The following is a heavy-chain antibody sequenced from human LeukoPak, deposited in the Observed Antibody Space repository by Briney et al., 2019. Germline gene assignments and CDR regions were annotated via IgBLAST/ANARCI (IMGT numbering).Heavy chain of an antibody. D-gene: IGHD3-3*01. CDR2: ISGSGGST. V-gene: IGHV3-23*01. CDR1: GFTVSSNY. Sequence: GGSLRLSCAASGFTVSSNYMSWVRQAPGKGLEWVSAISGSGGSTYYADSVKGRFTISRDNSKNTLYLQMNSLRAEDTAVYYCANFGVVITYDAFDIWGQGTMVTVSS. CDR3: ANFGVVITYDAFDI. J-gene: IGHJ3*02.